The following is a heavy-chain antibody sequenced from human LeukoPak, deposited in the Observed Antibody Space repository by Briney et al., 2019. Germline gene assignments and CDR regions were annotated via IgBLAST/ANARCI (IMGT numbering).Heavy chain of an antibody. Sequence: PGGSLRLSCAASGFTFSSYAMSWVRQAPGKGLEWVPAISGSGGSTYYADSVKGRFTISRDNSKNTLYLQMSSLRAEDTAVYYCAKDTGYRPRDDAFDIWGQGTMVTVSS. CDR1: GFTFSSYA. CDR3: AKDTGYRPRDDAFDI. D-gene: IGHD5-18*01. CDR2: ISGSGGST. V-gene: IGHV3-23*01. J-gene: IGHJ3*02.